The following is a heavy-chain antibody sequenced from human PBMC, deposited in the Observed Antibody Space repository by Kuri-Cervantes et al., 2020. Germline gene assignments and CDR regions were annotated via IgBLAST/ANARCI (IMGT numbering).Heavy chain of an antibody. D-gene: IGHD6-19*01. CDR1: GFTVSSNY. V-gene: IGHV3-53*05. Sequence: GGSLRLSCAASGFTVSSNYTSWVRQAPGKGLEWVSVIYSGGSTYYADSVKGRFTISRDNSKNTLYLQMNSLRAEDTAVYYCARESSGWYTADYWGQGTLVTVSS. J-gene: IGHJ4*02. CDR3: ARESSGWYTADY. CDR2: IYSGGST.